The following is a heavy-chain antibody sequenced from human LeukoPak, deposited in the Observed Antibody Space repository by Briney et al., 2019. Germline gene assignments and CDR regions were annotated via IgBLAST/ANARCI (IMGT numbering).Heavy chain of an antibody. J-gene: IGHJ4*02. V-gene: IGHV4-4*07. D-gene: IGHD4-17*01. Sequence: SDTLSLTCTVSGGSISSYYWNWIRQPAGKGLEWIGHIYTSGSTNYNSSLKSRVTMSVDTSKNQFSVKLNSVIAADTAMYYCVRGVYLDNGYYFDSWGQGTLVTVSS. CDR2: IYTSGST. CDR3: VRGVYLDNGYYFDS. CDR1: GGSISSYY.